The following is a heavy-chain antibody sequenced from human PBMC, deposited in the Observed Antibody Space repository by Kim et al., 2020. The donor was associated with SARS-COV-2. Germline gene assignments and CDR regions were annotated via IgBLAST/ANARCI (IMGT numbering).Heavy chain of an antibody. CDR3: ARLAVAGTGGRNSFDY. D-gene: IGHD6-19*01. J-gene: IGHJ4*02. V-gene: IGHV3-21*01. Sequence: SVKGRFTISRDNAKNSLYLQMNSLRAEDTAVYYCARLAVAGTGGRNSFDYWGQGTLVTVSS.